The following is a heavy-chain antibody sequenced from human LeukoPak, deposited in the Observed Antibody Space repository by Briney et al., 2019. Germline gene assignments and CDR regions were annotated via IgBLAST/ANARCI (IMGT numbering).Heavy chain of an antibody. D-gene: IGHD6-13*01. V-gene: IGHV1-69*05. J-gene: IGHJ6*03. CDR3: ARDGVAAAGYYYYYMDV. CDR2: IIPIFGTA. Sequence: ASVKVSCKASGGTFSSYAISWVRQAPGQGLEWMGRIIPIFGTANYAQKFQGRVTITTDESTSTAYMELSSLRSEDTAVYYCARDGVAAAGYYYYYMDVWGKGTTVTVS. CDR1: GGTFSSYA.